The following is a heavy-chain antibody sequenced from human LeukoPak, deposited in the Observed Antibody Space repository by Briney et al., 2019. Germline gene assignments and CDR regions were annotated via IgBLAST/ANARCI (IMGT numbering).Heavy chain of an antibody. Sequence: GGSLRLSCAASGFTFSSYGMHWVRQAPGKGLEWLAFIRYDGSNKYYADSVKGRFTISRDNSKNTLYLQMNSLRAEDTAVYYCAKDPLGVPSHFDYWGQGTLVTVSS. CDR1: GFTFSSYG. V-gene: IGHV3-30*02. CDR3: AKDPLGVPSHFDY. J-gene: IGHJ4*02. CDR2: IRYDGSNK. D-gene: IGHD3-10*01.